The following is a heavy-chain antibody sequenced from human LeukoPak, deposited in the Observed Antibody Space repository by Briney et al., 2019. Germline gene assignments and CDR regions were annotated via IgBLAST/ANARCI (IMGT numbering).Heavy chain of an antibody. V-gene: IGHV1-18*01. J-gene: IGHJ4*02. Sequence: GASVKVSCKASGYTFTSYGISWVRQAPGQGLEWMGWISAYNGNTNHAQKLQGRVTMTTDTSTSTAYMELRSLRSDDTAVYYCARDQRAYCGGDCPSDYWGQGTLVTVSS. CDR3: ARDQRAYCGGDCPSDY. CDR1: GYTFTSYG. CDR2: ISAYNGNT. D-gene: IGHD2-21*02.